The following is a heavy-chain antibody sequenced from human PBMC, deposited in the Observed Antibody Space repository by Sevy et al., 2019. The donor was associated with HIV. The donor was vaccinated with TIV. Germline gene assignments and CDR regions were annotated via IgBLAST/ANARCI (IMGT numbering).Heavy chain of an antibody. CDR1: GFTFSRSG. CDR3: ARDRRNYAGQYFDY. CDR2: TRYDGTTK. D-gene: IGHD1-7*01. V-gene: IGHV3-30*02. Sequence: GGSLRLSCAATGFTFSRSGMHWVRQAPGKGLEWVSFTRYDGTTKNYADSVKGRFTISRDNAKNSLYLQMNSLRVEDTAVYYCARDRRNYAGQYFDYWGQGTLVTVSS. J-gene: IGHJ4*02.